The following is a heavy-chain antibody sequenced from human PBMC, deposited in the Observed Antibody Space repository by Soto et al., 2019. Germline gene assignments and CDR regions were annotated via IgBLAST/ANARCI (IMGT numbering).Heavy chain of an antibody. CDR2: IYWDDDK. D-gene: IGHD3-10*01. Sequence: QITLKESGPTLVKPTQTLTLTCTFSGFSLSTSGVGVGWIRQPPGKALEWLALIYWDDDKRYSPSLKSRLTITKDTSKNQVVLTMTNMDPVDTATYYCAHTYGSFLNGALVWFDPWGQGTLVTVSS. CDR3: AHTYGSFLNGALVWFDP. J-gene: IGHJ5*02. V-gene: IGHV2-5*02. CDR1: GFSLSTSGVG.